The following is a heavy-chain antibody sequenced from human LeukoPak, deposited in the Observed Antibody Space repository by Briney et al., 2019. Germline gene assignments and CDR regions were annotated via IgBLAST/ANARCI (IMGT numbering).Heavy chain of an antibody. CDR3: ARHPNKLDAFDI. Sequence: SETLSLTCTVSGGSISSYYWSWIRQPPGKGLEWIGYIYYSGSTNYNPSLKSRVTISVDTSKNQFSLKLSSVTAADTAVYYCARHPNKLDAFDIWGQGTMVTVSS. V-gene: IGHV4-59*08. CDR1: GGSISSYY. J-gene: IGHJ3*02. D-gene: IGHD6-6*01. CDR2: IYYSGST.